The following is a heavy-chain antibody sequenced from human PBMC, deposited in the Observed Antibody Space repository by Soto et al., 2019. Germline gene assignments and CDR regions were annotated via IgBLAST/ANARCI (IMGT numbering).Heavy chain of an antibody. J-gene: IGHJ5*01. V-gene: IGHV4-61*01. Sequence: PSETLSLTCIVSGGSVSSGPYYWSWIRQPPGQGLECIGYIHSSGNANCIASLRSRLTISVDTSKNQFSLKLTSVTAADTAVYYCARVIAVAGTRWFASWGQGILVT. CDR1: GGSVSSGPYY. D-gene: IGHD6-19*01. CDR2: IHSSGNA. CDR3: ARVIAVAGTRWFAS.